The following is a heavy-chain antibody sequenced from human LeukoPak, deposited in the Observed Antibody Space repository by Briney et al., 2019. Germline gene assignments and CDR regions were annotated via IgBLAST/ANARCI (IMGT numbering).Heavy chain of an antibody. J-gene: IGHJ4*02. CDR1: PYSISSGYY. D-gene: IGHD2/OR15-2a*01. CDR2: VFYSGST. CDR3: ARFAGHPSNEYYFDY. Sequence: SETLSLTCAVSPYSISSGYYWGWIRQPPGKGLEWIGSVFYSGSTYYNPSLKSRVTISVDTSDKQFSLRLTSVTAADTAVYYCARFAGHPSNEYYFDYWGQGTLVTVSS. V-gene: IGHV4-38-2*01.